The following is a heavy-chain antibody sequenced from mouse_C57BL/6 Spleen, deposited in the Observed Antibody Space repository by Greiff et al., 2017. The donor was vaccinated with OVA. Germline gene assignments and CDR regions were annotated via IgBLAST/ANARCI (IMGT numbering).Heavy chain of an antibody. V-gene: IGHV3-6*01. CDR1: GYSITSGYY. Sequence: VQLQESGPGLVKPSQSLSLTCSVTGYSITSGYYWNWIRQFPGNKLEWMGYISYDGSNNYNPSLKNRISITRDTSKNQLFLKLNTVTTEDTATYYCARERDYDDYSDFDDWGKGTTLTVDS. CDR2: ISYDGSN. D-gene: IGHD2-3*01. J-gene: IGHJ2*01. CDR3: ARERDYDDYSDFDD.